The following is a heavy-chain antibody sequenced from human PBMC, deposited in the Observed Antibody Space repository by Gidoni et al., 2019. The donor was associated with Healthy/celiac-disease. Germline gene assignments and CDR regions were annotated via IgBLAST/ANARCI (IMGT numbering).Heavy chain of an antibody. CDR2: ISSSSSYI. CDR3: ARDSDFTMIVVGGAFDI. Sequence: EVQLVESGGGLVKPGGSLRISCAASGFTFSSSSMNWVRQAPGKGLEWVSSISSSSSYIYYADSVKGRFTISRDNAKNSLYLQMHSLRAEDTAVYYCARDSDFTMIVVGGAFDIWGQGTMVTVSS. CDR1: GFTFSSSS. V-gene: IGHV3-21*01. D-gene: IGHD3-22*01. J-gene: IGHJ3*02.